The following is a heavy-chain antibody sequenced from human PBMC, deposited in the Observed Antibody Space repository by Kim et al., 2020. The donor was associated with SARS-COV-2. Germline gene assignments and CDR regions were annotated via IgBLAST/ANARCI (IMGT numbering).Heavy chain of an antibody. Sequence: SGPTLVKPTQTLTLTCTFSGFSLSTSGVGVGWIRQPPGKALEWLALIYWDDDKRYSPSLKSRLTITKDTSKNQVVLTMTNMDPVDTATYYCAHRFLSSNYYEGGWFDPWGQGTLVTVSS. CDR2: IYWDDDK. CDR1: GFSLSTSGVG. D-gene: IGHD3-22*01. CDR3: AHRFLSSNYYEGGWFDP. J-gene: IGHJ5*02. V-gene: IGHV2-5*02.